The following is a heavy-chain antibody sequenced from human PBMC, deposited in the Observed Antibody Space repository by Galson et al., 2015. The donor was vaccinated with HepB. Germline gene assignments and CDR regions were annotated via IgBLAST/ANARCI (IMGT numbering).Heavy chain of an antibody. J-gene: IGHJ3*02. CDR3: ARAALYCRTAGCSIPELGAFDI. CDR2: IWSDGSNK. CDR1: GFTFSSYA. Sequence: SLRLSCAASGFTFSSYAMHWVRQAPGKGLRWVAVIWSDGSNKYYADSVKGRFTISRDNSRNTLSLQMSSLRADDTAVYYCARAALYCRTAGCSIPELGAFDIWGHGTRVTVSS. V-gene: IGHV3-33*01. D-gene: IGHD2-2*01.